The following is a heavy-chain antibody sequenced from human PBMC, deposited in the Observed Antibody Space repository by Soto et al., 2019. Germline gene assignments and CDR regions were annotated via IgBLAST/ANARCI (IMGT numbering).Heavy chain of an antibody. Sequence: QVQLVESGGGVVQPGRSLRLSCAASGFTFSSYGMHWVRQAPGKGLEWVAVIWYDGSNKYYADSVKGRFTISRDNSKNTLYLQMNSLRAEDTAVYYCARDGSGLVPAAIVGAFDIWGQGTMVTVSS. J-gene: IGHJ3*02. V-gene: IGHV3-33*01. CDR1: GFTFSSYG. D-gene: IGHD2-2*02. CDR2: IWYDGSNK. CDR3: ARDGSGLVPAAIVGAFDI.